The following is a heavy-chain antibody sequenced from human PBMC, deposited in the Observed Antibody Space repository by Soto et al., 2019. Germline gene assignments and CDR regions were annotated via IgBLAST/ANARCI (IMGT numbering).Heavy chain of an antibody. J-gene: IGHJ5*02. D-gene: IGHD6-19*01. CDR2: INSDGSST. Sequence: PGGSLRLSCAASGFTFSSYWMHWVRQAPGKGLVWVSRINSDGSSTYYADSVKGRFTISRDNAKNTLYLQMNSLRAEDTAVYYCARAAVAGLLRGWFDPWGQGTLVTVSS. CDR1: GFTFSSYW. V-gene: IGHV3-74*01. CDR3: ARAAVAGLLRGWFDP.